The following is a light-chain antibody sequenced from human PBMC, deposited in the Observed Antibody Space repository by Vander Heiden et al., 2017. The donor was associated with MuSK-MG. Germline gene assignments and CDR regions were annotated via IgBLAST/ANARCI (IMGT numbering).Light chain of an antibody. V-gene: IGKV3-20*01. J-gene: IGKJ2*01. Sequence: DIVLTQSPGTLSLSPGERATLSCRASQSLSGIYLAWYQQKPGQGPRLLLYGASSRATGIPDRFSGSGSGTDFTLTISRLEPEDFAVYFCQQYGRSPYTFGQGTKLEIK. CDR3: QQYGRSPYT. CDR1: QSLSGIY. CDR2: GAS.